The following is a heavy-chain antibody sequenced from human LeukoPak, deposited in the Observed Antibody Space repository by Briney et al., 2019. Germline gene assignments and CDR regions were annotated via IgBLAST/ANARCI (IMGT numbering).Heavy chain of an antibody. Sequence: PGGSLRLSCAASGFTFSNFGMHWVRQAPGKGLEWVAFIRFDGTSEFYADSVKGRFTISRDNSKNTLYLQMNSLRAEDTAVYYCAKAQWSHLFDYWGQGTLVTVSS. CDR2: IRFDGTSE. V-gene: IGHV3-30*02. J-gene: IGHJ4*02. D-gene: IGHD2-15*01. CDR3: AKAQWSHLFDY. CDR1: GFTFSNFG.